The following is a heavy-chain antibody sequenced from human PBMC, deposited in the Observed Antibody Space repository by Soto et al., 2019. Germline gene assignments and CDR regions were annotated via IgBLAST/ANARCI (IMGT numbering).Heavy chain of an antibody. D-gene: IGHD5-18*01. CDR3: ARSLQLWSLYYYYGMAV. CDR1: GFTFSSYG. CDR2: IWYDGSNK. V-gene: IGHV3-33*01. Sequence: PGGSLRLSCAASGFTFSSYGMHWVRQAPGKGLEWVAVIWYDGSNKYYADSVKGRFTISRDNSKNTLYLQMNSLRAEDTAVYYCARSLQLWSLYYYYGMAVWGQGTTVTVSS. J-gene: IGHJ6*02.